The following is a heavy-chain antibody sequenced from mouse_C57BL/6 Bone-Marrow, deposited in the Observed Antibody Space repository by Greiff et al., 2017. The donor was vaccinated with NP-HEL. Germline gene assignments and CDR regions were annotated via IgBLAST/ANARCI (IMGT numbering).Heavy chain of an antibody. D-gene: IGHD2-12*01. J-gene: IGHJ3*01. CDR1: GYTFTSYW. V-gene: IGHV1-64*01. Sequence: VQLQQPGAELVKPGASVKLSCKASGYTFTSYWMHWVKQRPGQGLEWIGMIHPNSGSTNYNEKFKSKATLTVDKSSSTAYMQLSSLTSEDSAVYCCARGVLLRPSWFAYWGQGTLVTVSA. CDR2: IHPNSGST. CDR3: ARGVLLRPSWFAY.